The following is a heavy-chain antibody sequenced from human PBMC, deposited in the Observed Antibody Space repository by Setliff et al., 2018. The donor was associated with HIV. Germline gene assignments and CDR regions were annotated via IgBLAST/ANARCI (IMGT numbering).Heavy chain of an antibody. CDR2: MNPNIGKT. Sequence: ASVKVSCKTSGYTFISYDINWVRQATGQGLEWMGWMNPNIGKTAYAQKFQGRVTMTRNTSISTAYMELSSLRSDDTAVYYCAGGLPDCSGGNCYPYRFDYWGQGTLVTVSS. D-gene: IGHD2-15*01. V-gene: IGHV1-8*02. J-gene: IGHJ4*02. CDR1: GYTFISYD. CDR3: AGGLPDCSGGNCYPYRFDY.